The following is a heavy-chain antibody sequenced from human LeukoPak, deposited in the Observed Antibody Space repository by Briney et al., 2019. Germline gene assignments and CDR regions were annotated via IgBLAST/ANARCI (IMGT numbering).Heavy chain of an antibody. CDR3: ARVRDDYFFDY. J-gene: IGHJ4*02. CDR2: IHYIGNT. Sequence: PSETLSLTCTVSGDSITTSGYYWSWIRRHPGAGLEWIAYIHYIGNTYYNPSLESRVTMSIDTPSNQFSLNVASVTAADTAVYFCARVRDDYFFDYWGQGILVTVSS. D-gene: IGHD3-3*01. CDR1: GDSITTSGYY. V-gene: IGHV4-31*03.